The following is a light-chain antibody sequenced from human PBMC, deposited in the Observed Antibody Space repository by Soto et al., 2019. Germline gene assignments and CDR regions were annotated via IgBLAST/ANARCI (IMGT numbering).Light chain of an antibody. CDR2: DAS. CDR1: QSVSSY. CDR3: QQRFT. Sequence: EIVLTQSPATLSLSPGERATLSCRASQSVSSYLAWYQQKPGQAPRLLIYDASNRATGIPARSSGSGSGTDFTLTISSLEPEDFAVYYCQQRFTFGGGTKVDIK. J-gene: IGKJ4*01. V-gene: IGKV3-11*01.